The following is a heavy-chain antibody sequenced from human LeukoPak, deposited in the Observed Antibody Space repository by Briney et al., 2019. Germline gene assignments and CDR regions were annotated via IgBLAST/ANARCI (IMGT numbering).Heavy chain of an antibody. CDR3: ARARYANAWYAFDI. Sequence: PSETLSLTCTVSGGSVSSYYWSWIRRPPGSGLEWIAYLSHSGSSDSNPSLTSRVTTLVDTSKNQFSLKLTSVTAADTAVYYCARARYANAWYAFDIWGHGTMVTVSS. CDR1: GGSVSSYY. D-gene: IGHD2-2*01. V-gene: IGHV4-59*02. J-gene: IGHJ3*02. CDR2: LSHSGSS.